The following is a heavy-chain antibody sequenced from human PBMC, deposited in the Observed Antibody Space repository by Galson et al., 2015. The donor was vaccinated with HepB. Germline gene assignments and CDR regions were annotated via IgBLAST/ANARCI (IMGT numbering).Heavy chain of an antibody. CDR1: GFTVSDNY. D-gene: IGHD2-15*01. V-gene: IGHV3-66*01. Sequence: SLRLSCAASGFTVSDNYMSWVRQAPGKGLEWVSVIYSGGNTYYADSVKGRFTISRDNSKNTLYLQMNSLRAEDTAVYYCAREYRIITSCSGGSCSYYYYGMNVWGQGTTVTVSS. CDR3: AREYRIITSCSGGSCSYYYYGMNV. J-gene: IGHJ6*02. CDR2: IYSGGNT.